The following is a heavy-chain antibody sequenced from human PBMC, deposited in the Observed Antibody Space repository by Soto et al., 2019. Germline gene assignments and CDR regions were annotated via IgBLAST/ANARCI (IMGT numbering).Heavy chain of an antibody. J-gene: IGHJ4*02. CDR1: GDSMSGFY. CDR3: SQSTYTGSSAYFDH. D-gene: IGHD6-6*01. CDR2: VFNTVNK. Sequence: SETLSLTWRVSGDSMSGFYWTWIGQAPGRGLEWIGSVFNTVNKKYNTSLKRRVTSTVDTAKSRFSLKVGSVTASDTAVYYCSQSTYTGSSAYFDHWGPGVLVTVSS. V-gene: IGHV4-59*01.